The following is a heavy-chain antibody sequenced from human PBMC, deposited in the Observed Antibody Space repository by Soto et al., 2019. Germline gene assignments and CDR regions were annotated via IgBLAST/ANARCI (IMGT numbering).Heavy chain of an antibody. Sequence: SVKVSFKASGGTFSSYTISWVRQAPGQGLEWMGRIIPILGIANYAQKFQGRVTITADKSTSTAYMELSSLRSEDTAVYYCARYCSSTSCYVGDDAFDIWGQGTMVTVSS. D-gene: IGHD2-2*01. V-gene: IGHV1-69*02. CDR1: GGTFSSYT. CDR3: ARYCSSTSCYVGDDAFDI. J-gene: IGHJ3*02. CDR2: IIPILGIA.